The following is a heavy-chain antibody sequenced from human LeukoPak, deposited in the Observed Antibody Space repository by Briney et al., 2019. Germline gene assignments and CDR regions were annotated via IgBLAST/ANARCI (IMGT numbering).Heavy chain of an antibody. Sequence: NTSETLSLTCTVSGGSISGYFWSWIRQPPGKGLERIGRIHDNGDSNHNPSLKRRVTLALDTSGTLVSLKLTSVTAADTAVYYCARAPSGCGGTCPSDHWGPGTLVTVSS. CDR3: ARAPSGCGGTCPSDH. J-gene: IGHJ4*02. D-gene: IGHD2-15*01. CDR1: GGSISGYF. CDR2: IHDNGDS. V-gene: IGHV4-4*07.